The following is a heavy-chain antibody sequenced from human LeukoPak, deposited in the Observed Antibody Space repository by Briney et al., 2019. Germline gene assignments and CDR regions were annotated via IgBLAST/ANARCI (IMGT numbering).Heavy chain of an antibody. J-gene: IGHJ6*03. CDR3: ARGYYGSGSYYYYYYYYMDV. D-gene: IGHD3-10*01. V-gene: IGHV4-39*07. CDR2: IYYSGST. CDR1: GGSISSSSYY. Sequence: SETLSLTCTVSGGSISSSSYYWGWIRQPPGKGLEWIGSIYYSGSTYYNPSLKSRVTIPVDTSKNQFSLKLSSVTAADTAVYYCARGYYGSGSYYYYYYYYMDVWGKGTTVTVSS.